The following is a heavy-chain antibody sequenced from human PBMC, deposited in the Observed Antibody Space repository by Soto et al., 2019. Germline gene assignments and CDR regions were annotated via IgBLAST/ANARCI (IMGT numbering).Heavy chain of an antibody. V-gene: IGHV3-30*18. D-gene: IGHD3-22*01. J-gene: IGHJ4*02. CDR3: AKDEEADYYDSTNPGY. CDR1: GFTFSSYG. CDR2: ISYDGSNK. Sequence: QVQLVESGGGVVQPGRSLRLSCAASGFTFSSYGMHWVRQAPGKGLEWVAVISYDGSNKYYADSVKGRFTISRDNSKNTLYLQMNSLRAEDTAVYYCAKDEEADYYDSTNPGYWGQGTLVTVSS.